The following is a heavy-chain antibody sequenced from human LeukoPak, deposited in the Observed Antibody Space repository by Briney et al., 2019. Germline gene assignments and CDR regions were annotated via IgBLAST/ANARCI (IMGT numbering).Heavy chain of an antibody. D-gene: IGHD6-13*01. V-gene: IGHV3-23*01. J-gene: IGHJ4*02. CDR3: AKVPHLPGIAAVEGY. CDR2: ISGSGGST. CDR1: GFTFSSYA. Sequence: PGGSLKLSCAASGFTFSSYAMSWVRQAPGKGLEWVSAISGSGGSTYYADSVKGRFTISRDNSKNTLYLQMNSLRAEDTAVYYCAKVPHLPGIAAVEGYWGQGTLVTVSS.